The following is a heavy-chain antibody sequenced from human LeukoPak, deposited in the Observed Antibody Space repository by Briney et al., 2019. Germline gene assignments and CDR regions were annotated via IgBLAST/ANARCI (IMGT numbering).Heavy chain of an antibody. CDR3: ARETPGSSRGYMDV. CDR1: GGSISYYY. V-gene: IGHV4-59*01. CDR2: IYYSGST. D-gene: IGHD3-10*01. J-gene: IGHJ6*03. Sequence: KPSETLSLTCTVSGGSISYYYWNWIRQPPGKGLEWIGYIYYSGSTNYNPSLKSRVTISVDTSKNQFSLKLSSVTAADTAVYYCARETPGSSRGYMDVWGKGTTVTISS.